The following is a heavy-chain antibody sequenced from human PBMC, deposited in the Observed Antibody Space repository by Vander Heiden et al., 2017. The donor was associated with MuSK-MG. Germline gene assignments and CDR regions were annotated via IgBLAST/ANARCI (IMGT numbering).Heavy chain of an antibody. Sequence: EVQLLESGGGLVQPGGSLRLSCAASGFPFSSYAMGWVRQAPGKGLEWVSAISGSGGSTYYADSVKGRFTISRDNSKNTLYLQMNSLRAEDTAVYYCAKRSGWYSRVFDYWGQGTLVTVSS. J-gene: IGHJ4*02. CDR2: ISGSGGST. CDR3: AKRSGWYSRVFDY. D-gene: IGHD6-19*01. CDR1: GFPFSSYA. V-gene: IGHV3-23*01.